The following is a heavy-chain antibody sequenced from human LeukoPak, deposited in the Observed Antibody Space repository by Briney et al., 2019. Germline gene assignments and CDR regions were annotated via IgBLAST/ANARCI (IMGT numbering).Heavy chain of an antibody. CDR3: AKDRGDTSGHELFDY. CDR2: ISSGDTT. CDR1: GFTLSSYA. J-gene: IGHJ4*02. V-gene: IGHV3-23*01. D-gene: IGHD3-16*01. Sequence: GGSLRLSCAGSGFTLSSYAMSWVRQAPGKGLEWVSLISSGDTTYYADSVKGRFTISRDNSKNTLSLQMNSLGAEDTAVYYCAKDRGDTSGHELFDYRGQGTLVTVSS.